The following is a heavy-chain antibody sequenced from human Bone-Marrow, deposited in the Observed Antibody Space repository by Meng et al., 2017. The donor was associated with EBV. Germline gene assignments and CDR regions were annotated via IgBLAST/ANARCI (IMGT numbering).Heavy chain of an antibody. CDR2: LIPMSGAP. CDR3: ASETGRGFTPDY. V-gene: IGHV1-69*01. Sequence: QLLVVESGAGVKKPWSAVKVSCWTSGGTFNSDAVSWVRQAPGQGLEWMGGLIPMSGAPHYAQKFQGRVTITADESTSTHYMDLSNLRSDDTAMYYCASETGRGFTPDYWGQGTLVTVSS. J-gene: IGHJ4*02. D-gene: IGHD3-10*01. CDR1: GGTFNSDA.